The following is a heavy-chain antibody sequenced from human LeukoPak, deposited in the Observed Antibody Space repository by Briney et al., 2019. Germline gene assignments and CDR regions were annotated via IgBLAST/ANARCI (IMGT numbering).Heavy chain of an antibody. Sequence: PSETLSLICTDSGGSTTNSYWSWIRHSAGTGMEWIGRIHATGSTNYNPSLRSRVSMSLDMPTNQFSLTLSAVTVADTATYYCARIFDRDVWGQGTLVTVSP. J-gene: IGHJ3*01. CDR2: IHATGST. CDR1: GGSTTNSY. D-gene: IGHD3-9*01. CDR3: ARIFDRDV. V-gene: IGHV4-4*07.